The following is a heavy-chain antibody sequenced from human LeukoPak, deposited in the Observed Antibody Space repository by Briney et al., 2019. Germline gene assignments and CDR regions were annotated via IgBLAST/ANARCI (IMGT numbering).Heavy chain of an antibody. CDR2: ISSSSSYI. V-gene: IGHV3-21*01. J-gene: IGHJ3*02. Sequence: GGSLRLSCAASGFTFSRYSMYWVRQAPGKGLEWVSSISSSSSYIYYADSLKGRSTISRNNAKHSLYLQMNSLRAEDTAVYYCARVVDSGWRSDVFDIWAEGTMVSVSS. CDR3: ARVVDSGWRSDVFDI. D-gene: IGHD6-19*01. CDR1: GFTFSRYS.